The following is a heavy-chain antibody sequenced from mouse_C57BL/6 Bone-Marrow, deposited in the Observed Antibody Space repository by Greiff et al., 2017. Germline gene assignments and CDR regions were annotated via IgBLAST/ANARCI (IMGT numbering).Heavy chain of an antibody. J-gene: IGHJ4*01. D-gene: IGHD2-3*01. CDR2: ILPGSGST. CDR3: AREGDDVYYYYAMDY. V-gene: IGHV1-9*01. CDR1: GYTFTGYW. Sequence: QVQLQQSGAELMKPGASVKLSCKATGYTFTGYWIEWVKQRPGHGLEWIGEILPGSGSTNYNEKYKGKATLTADTSYTTAYMQLSSLTPEDSAIYYCAREGDDVYYYYAMDYWGQGTSVTVSS.